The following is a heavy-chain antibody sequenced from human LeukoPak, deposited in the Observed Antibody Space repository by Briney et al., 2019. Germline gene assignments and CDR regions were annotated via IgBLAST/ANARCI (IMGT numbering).Heavy chain of an antibody. CDR1: GDSISSSDYY. Sequence: SETLSLTCTVSGDSISSSDYYWGWIRQPPGRGLEWIGSIYYSGSTYYNPSLKSRITISVDTSKNQFSLKLSSVTAADTAVYYCARRYYDSSGNYHTFDYWGQGTLVTVSS. CDR3: ARRYYDSSGNYHTFDY. D-gene: IGHD3-22*01. V-gene: IGHV4-39*01. J-gene: IGHJ4*02. CDR2: IYYSGST.